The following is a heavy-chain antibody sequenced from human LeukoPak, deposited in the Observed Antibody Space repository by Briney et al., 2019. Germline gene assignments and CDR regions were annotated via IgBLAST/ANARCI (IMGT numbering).Heavy chain of an antibody. D-gene: IGHD3-22*01. CDR3: AKGNYYDSNSYLYYFDY. V-gene: IGHV3-23*01. CDR1: GFTFSAYA. Sequence: GGSLRLSCAASGFTFSAYAMSWVRQAPGKGLEWVSSITGSGGNTYYADSVKGRFTISRSNSKNTLYLQMNSLRAEDTAVYYCAKGNYYDSNSYLYYFDYWGQGTLVTVSS. J-gene: IGHJ4*02. CDR2: ITGSGGNT.